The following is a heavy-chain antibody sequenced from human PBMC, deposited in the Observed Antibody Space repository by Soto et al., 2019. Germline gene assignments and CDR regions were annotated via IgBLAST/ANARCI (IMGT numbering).Heavy chain of an antibody. CDR1: GFTFSSYG. CDR3: ARDLGIGGNRAFDI. J-gene: IGHJ3*02. V-gene: IGHV3-33*01. D-gene: IGHD2-15*01. Sequence: GGSLRLSCAASGFTFSSYGMHWVRQAPGKGLEWVAVIWYDGSNKYYADSVKGRFTISRDNSKNTLYLQMNSLRAEDTAVYYCARDLGIGGNRAFDIWGQGTMVTVSS. CDR2: IWYDGSNK.